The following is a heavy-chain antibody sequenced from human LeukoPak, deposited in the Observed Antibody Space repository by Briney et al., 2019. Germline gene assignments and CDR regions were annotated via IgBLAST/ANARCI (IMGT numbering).Heavy chain of an antibody. CDR2: IYHSGST. D-gene: IGHD6-13*01. V-gene: IGHV4-38-2*02. Sequence: SETLSLTCTVSGYSISSGYYWGWIRQPPGKGLEWIGSIYHSGSTYYNPSLKSRVTISVDTSKNQFSLKLSSVTAADTAVYYCARIYSSSWFLNWFDPWGQGTLVTVSS. CDR3: ARIYSSSWFLNWFDP. J-gene: IGHJ5*02. CDR1: GYSISSGYY.